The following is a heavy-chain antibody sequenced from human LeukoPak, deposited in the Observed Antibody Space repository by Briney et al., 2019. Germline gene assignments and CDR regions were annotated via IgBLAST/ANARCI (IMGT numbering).Heavy chain of an antibody. CDR3: ARAIWYGSGTTAFDY. J-gene: IGHJ4*02. CDR1: GGSISSYY. V-gene: IGHV4-4*07. Sequence: SETLSLTCTVSGGSISSYYWSWIRQPAGKGLEWIGRIYNSGSTNYNTNYNPSLSSRVTMSVDTSKNQFSLKLNSVTAADTAVYYCARAIWYGSGTTAFDYWGQGTLVTVSS. D-gene: IGHD3-10*01. CDR2: IYNSGST.